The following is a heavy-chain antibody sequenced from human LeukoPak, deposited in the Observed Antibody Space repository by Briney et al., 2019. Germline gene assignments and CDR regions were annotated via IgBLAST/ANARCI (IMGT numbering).Heavy chain of an antibody. Sequence: PGGSLRLSCAASGFTFTSYAMSWVRQAPGKGLEWVSTINKSGGITYYADSVKGRFTISRDNSKNTLYLQMDSPGAEDTAVYYCAKAFSSAHDYGPTDSWGQGTLVTVSS. D-gene: IGHD4/OR15-4a*01. J-gene: IGHJ4*02. CDR3: AKAFSSAHDYGPTDS. CDR2: INKSGGIT. V-gene: IGHV3-23*01. CDR1: GFTFTSYA.